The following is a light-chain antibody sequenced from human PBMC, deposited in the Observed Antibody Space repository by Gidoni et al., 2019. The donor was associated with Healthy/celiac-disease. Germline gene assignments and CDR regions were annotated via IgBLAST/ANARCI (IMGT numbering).Light chain of an antibody. V-gene: IGKV1-39*01. J-gene: IGKJ4*01. CDR1: QSISSY. Sequence: DIQMTQSPSSLSASVGDRVTITCRASQSISSYLNWYQQKPGKAPKLLIYAASSLQSGVPSRFSGSGSGTDFTLTISSLQPEDFATYYCQQSYSTLLTFGGXTKLEIK. CDR3: QQSYSTLLT. CDR2: AAS.